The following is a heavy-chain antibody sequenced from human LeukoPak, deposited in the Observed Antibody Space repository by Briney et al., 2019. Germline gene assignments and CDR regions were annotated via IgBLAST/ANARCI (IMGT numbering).Heavy chain of an antibody. CDR2: ISGSGGSP. CDR3: AKGSRGSYYGSYYDY. J-gene: IGHJ4*02. D-gene: IGHD1-26*01. Sequence: GGSQRLSCAASEFTFSSYAMSWVRQAPGKGLEWVSAISGSGGSPYYADSVKGRFTISRDNSKNTLYLQMNSLRADDTAVYYCAKGSRGSYYGSYYDYWGQGTLVAVSS. V-gene: IGHV3-23*01. CDR1: EFTFSSYA.